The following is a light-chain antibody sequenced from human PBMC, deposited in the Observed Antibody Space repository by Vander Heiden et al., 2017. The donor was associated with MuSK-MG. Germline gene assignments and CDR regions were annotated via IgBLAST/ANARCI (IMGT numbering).Light chain of an antibody. CDR3: QQRSDWPLT. Sequence: EIVLTQSPATLSSSPGERATLSCRASQTVSSYLAWYQQKPGQPPRHLINDASDRATGIPARFSGSGSGTDFTRTIRSLEPEDFAVYYCQQRSDWPLTFGGETRVEIK. V-gene: IGKV3-11*01. CDR1: QTVSSY. CDR2: DAS. J-gene: IGKJ4*01.